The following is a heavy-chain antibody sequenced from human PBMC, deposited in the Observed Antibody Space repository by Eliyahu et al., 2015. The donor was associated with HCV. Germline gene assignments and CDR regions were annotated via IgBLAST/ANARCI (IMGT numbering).Heavy chain of an antibody. V-gene: IGHV3-30*18. CDR1: GFTFSNYG. CDR3: AKPSTVTTWVAFDY. Sequence: QGQLVESGGGVVQPGRSLRLSCAASGFTFSNYGMHWVRQAPGKGLEWVAVILSDGSREYYTDSVKGRFTISRDNSKNTVYLQMNNLRDEDTALYYCAKPSTVTTWVAFDYWGQGTLVTVSS. J-gene: IGHJ4*02. D-gene: IGHD4-17*01. CDR2: ILSDGSRE.